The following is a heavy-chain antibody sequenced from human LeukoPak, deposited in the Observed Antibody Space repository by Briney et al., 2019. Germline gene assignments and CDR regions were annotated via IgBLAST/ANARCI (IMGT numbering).Heavy chain of an antibody. CDR3: AKAYSSSWYYFDY. Sequence: GGSLRLSCAASGFTFSSYAMSWVRQAPGKGLEWVSAISGSGGSTYYADSVKGRFTISRDNSKNTLYLQMNSLRAEDTAVCYCAKAYSSSWYYFDYWGQGTLVTVSS. J-gene: IGHJ4*02. V-gene: IGHV3-23*01. D-gene: IGHD6-13*01. CDR1: GFTFSSYA. CDR2: ISGSGGST.